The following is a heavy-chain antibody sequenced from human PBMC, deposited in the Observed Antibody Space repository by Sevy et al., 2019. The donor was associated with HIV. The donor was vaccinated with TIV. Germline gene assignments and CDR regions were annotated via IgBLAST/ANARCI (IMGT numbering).Heavy chain of an antibody. CDR2: IYSGGST. J-gene: IGHJ5*02. V-gene: IGHV3-53*01. CDR1: GFTVSSNY. D-gene: IGHD2-15*01. CDR3: ARRGDNNWFDP. Sequence: GGSLRLSCAASGFTVSSNYMSWVRQAPGKGLEWVSVIYSGGSTYYVDSVKGRFTISRDNSKNTLYLQMNSLRAEDTAVYYCARRGDNNWFDPWGQGTLVTVSS.